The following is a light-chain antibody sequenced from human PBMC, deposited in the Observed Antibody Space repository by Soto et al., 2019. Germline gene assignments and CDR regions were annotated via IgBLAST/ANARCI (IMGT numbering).Light chain of an antibody. CDR3: CSYTTSNTRQIV. CDR2: DVS. CDR1: SSDVGGYNY. J-gene: IGLJ1*01. V-gene: IGLV2-14*01. Sequence: QSALTQPASVSGSPGQSITISCTGTSSDVGGYNYVSWYQQHPGKAPKFMIYDVSNRPSGVSNRFSGSTSGNTASLTISGLQAEDEADYYCCSYTTSNTRQIVFGTGTQLTVL.